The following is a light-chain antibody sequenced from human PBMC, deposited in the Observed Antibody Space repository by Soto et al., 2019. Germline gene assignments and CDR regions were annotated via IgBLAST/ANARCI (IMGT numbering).Light chain of an antibody. CDR3: QQSGSSFT. CDR2: GAS. CDR1: QSVNNGY. J-gene: IGKJ2*01. Sequence: EVVLTQSPGTLSLSPGERATLSCRASQSVNNGYLAWYQQKPGQAPRLLIYGASARATGIPDRFSGSGSGADLTLTISRLEPEDFAVYHCQQSGSSFTFGQGTKLEMK. V-gene: IGKV3-20*01.